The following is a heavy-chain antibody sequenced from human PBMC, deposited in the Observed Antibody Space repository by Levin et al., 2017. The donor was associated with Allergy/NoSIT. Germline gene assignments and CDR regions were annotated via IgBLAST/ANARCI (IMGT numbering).Heavy chain of an antibody. CDR1: GGSFSGYY. Sequence: KSGGSLRLSCAVYGGSFSGYYWSWIRQPPGKGLEWIGEINHSGSTNYNPSLKSRVTISVDTSKNQFSLKLSSVTAADTAVYYCARGLGYGDYPLFIDYWGQGTLVTVSS. V-gene: IGHV4-34*01. D-gene: IGHD4-17*01. CDR3: ARGLGYGDYPLFIDY. J-gene: IGHJ4*02. CDR2: INHSGST.